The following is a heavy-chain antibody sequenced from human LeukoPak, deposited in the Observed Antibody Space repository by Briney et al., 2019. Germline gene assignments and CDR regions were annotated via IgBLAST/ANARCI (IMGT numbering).Heavy chain of an antibody. CDR2: IYTSGST. D-gene: IGHD4-11*01. V-gene: IGHV4-4*09. CDR1: GGSISSYY. J-gene: IGHJ4*02. CDR3: ARFYSNSLYFDS. Sequence: PSETPSLTCTVPGGSISSYYWSWIRQPPGKGLEWIGYIYTSGSTNYNPSLKSRVTISVDTSKNQLSLKLSSVTAADTAVYYCARFYSNSLYFDSWGQGTLVTVSS.